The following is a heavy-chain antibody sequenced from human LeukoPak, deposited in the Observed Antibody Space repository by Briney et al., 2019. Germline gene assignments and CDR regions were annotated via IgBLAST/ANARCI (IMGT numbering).Heavy chain of an antibody. CDR3: ARDEAWHSSGSIKKGDY. J-gene: IGHJ4*02. CDR1: GFTFSSYA. Sequence: RPGGSLRLSCAASGFTFSSYAMSWVRQAPGKGLEWVSAISGSGGSTYYADSVKGRFTISRDNAKNSLYLQMNSLRAEDTAVYYCARDEAWHSSGSIKKGDYWGQGTLVTVSS. CDR2: ISGSGGST. D-gene: IGHD3-10*01. V-gene: IGHV3-23*01.